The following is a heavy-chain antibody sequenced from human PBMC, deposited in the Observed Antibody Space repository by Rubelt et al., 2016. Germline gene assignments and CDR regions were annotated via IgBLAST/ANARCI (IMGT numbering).Heavy chain of an antibody. CDR3: ARHEQQLAAFDI. D-gene: IGHD6-13*01. V-gene: IGHV4-39*01. Sequence: QLQLQESGPGLVKPSETLSLTCTVSGGSIRSRSYYWGWIRQPPGKGLEWIGSIHYSGSTYYNPSLKSRAHISQDTSKDQRSLKLGSVTAADTAVYYCARHEQQLAAFDIWGPGTMVTVSS. J-gene: IGHJ3*02. CDR1: GGSIRSRSYY. CDR2: IHYSGST.